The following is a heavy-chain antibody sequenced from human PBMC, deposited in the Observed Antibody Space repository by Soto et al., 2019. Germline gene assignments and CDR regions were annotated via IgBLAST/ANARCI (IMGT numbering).Heavy chain of an antibody. CDR2: INPSGRST. D-gene: IGHD2-2*01. Sequence: ASVKVSCKASGYTFTSYYMHWVRQAPGQGLEWMGIINPSGRSTSYAQKFQGRVTMTRDTSTSTVYMELSSLRSEDTAVYYCARESRTAQDIVVVPAAHTFDPWGQGTLVTVSS. V-gene: IGHV1-46*01. J-gene: IGHJ5*02. CDR1: GYTFTSYY. CDR3: ARESRTAQDIVVVPAAHTFDP.